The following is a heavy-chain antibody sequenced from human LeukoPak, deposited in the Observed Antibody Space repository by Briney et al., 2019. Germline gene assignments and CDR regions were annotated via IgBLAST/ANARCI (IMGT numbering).Heavy chain of an antibody. V-gene: IGHV3-NL1*01. CDR2: IYSGGST. J-gene: IGHJ4*02. Sequence: TGGSLRLSCAASGFTFSSYGMHWVRQAPGKGLEWVSVIYSGGSTYYADSVKGRFTISRDNSKNTLYLQMNSLRAEDTAVYYCAPSSNDWGQGTLVTVSS. CDR3: APSSND. CDR1: GFTFSSYG. D-gene: IGHD2-2*01.